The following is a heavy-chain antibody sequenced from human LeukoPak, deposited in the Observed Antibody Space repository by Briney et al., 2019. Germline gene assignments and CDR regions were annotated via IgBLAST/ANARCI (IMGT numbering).Heavy chain of an antibody. CDR2: IYYSGST. Sequence: ETLSLTCTVSGGSISSYYWSWIRQPPGKGLEWIGYIYYSGSTNYNPSLKSRVTLSVDTSKNQFSLKLSSVTAADTAVYYCARGWRYDILTGYSKGAFDIWGQGTMVTVSS. D-gene: IGHD3-9*01. J-gene: IGHJ3*02. CDR3: ARGWRYDILTGYSKGAFDI. CDR1: GGSISSYY. V-gene: IGHV4-59*01.